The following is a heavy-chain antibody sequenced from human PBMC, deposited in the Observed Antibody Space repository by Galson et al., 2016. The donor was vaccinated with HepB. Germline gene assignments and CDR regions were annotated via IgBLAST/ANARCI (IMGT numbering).Heavy chain of an antibody. V-gene: IGHV3-7*03. CDR1: GFTFNFYL. J-gene: IGHJ3*02. CDR3: AKNFGDYVGDTFDM. D-gene: IGHD4-17*01. CDR2: INQDGSEK. Sequence: SLRLSCAASGFTFNFYLMSWVRQAPGKGLEWVANINQDGSEKSYMDSVKGRFTISRDNAKNSLYLQTKSLRAEDTAVYYCAKNFGDYVGDTFDMWGQGTMVTVSS.